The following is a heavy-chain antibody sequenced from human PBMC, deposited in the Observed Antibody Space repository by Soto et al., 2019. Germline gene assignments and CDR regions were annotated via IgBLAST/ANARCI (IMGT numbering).Heavy chain of an antibody. CDR3: ARHSNQLLGFDY. J-gene: IGHJ4*02. Sequence: GESLKISCQGSGYSFTSYWISWVRQMPGKGLEWMGRIDPSDSYTNYSPSFQGHVTISADKSISTAYLQWSSLKASDTVMYYCARHSNQLLGFDYWGQGTLVTVSS. CDR1: GYSFTSYW. V-gene: IGHV5-10-1*01. D-gene: IGHD2-2*01. CDR2: IDPSDSYT.